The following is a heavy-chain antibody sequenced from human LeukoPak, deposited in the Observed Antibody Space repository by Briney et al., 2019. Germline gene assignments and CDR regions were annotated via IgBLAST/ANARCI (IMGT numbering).Heavy chain of an antibody. CDR2: IYHSGST. CDR1: GGSISSSSYY. V-gene: IGHV4-30-2*01. Sequence: SETLSLTCTVSGGSISSSSYYWSWIRQPPGKGLEWIGYIYHSGSTFYNPSLRSRVTISVDTSKNQISLNLRSVTAADTAVYYCARVPGPNWFDPWGQGTLVTVSS. J-gene: IGHJ5*02. CDR3: ARVPGPNWFDP.